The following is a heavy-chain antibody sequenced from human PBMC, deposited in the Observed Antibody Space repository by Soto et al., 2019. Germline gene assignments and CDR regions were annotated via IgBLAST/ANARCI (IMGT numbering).Heavy chain of an antibody. CDR2: IYYSGSP. V-gene: IGHV4-61*01. J-gene: IGHJ4*02. D-gene: IGHD4-17*01. Sequence: SETLSLTCSVSGGSVSSRTYYWSWIRQSPEKALEWIGNIYYSGSPNYNPSLRSRVTISIDTSKNLFSLRLTSVTAADTAIYYCARDHCGAYSYTPVWGPGTRATVSS. CDR3: ARDHCGAYSYTPV. CDR1: GGSVSSRTYY.